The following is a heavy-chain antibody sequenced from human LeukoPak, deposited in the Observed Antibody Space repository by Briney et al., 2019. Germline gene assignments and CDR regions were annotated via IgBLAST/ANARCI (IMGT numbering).Heavy chain of an antibody. V-gene: IGHV3-7*03. CDR1: GFTFSSYW. D-gene: IGHD3-3*01. Sequence: SGVSLRLSCAASGFTFSSYWMSWVRQAPGKGLEWVANIKQDGSEKYYVDSVKGRFTISRDNAKNSLYLQMSSLRAEDTAVYYCARHYDFWCGYYYGMDVWGQGTTVTVSS. CDR2: IKQDGSEK. J-gene: IGHJ6*02. CDR3: ARHYDFWCGYYYGMDV.